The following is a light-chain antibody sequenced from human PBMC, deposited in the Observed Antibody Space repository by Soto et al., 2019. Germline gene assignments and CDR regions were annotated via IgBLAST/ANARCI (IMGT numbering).Light chain of an antibody. J-gene: IGKJ1*01. V-gene: IGKV3-15*01. CDR3: QQYNNWRT. CDR2: GAS. Sequence: EIVMTQSPATLSVSPGERATLSCRASQSVNNNLAWYQQKPGQAPRLLIYGASTRATGIPARFSGSGSGTEFTLTISSLQSEDFAVYYCQQYNNWRTFGQGTKVDIK. CDR1: QSVNNN.